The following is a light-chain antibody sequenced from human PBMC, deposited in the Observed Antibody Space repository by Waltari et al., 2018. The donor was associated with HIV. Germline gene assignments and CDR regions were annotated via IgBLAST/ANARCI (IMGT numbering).Light chain of an antibody. CDR1: QNIRTS. CDR3: QQYETYYT. Sequence: DIRLTQTPSTLSAAVRDPVTITCRASQNIRTSFAWYQQRPGKAPTLLIYQASTLQNGVSSRFSGSGSGTEFTLTITSLQRDDFASYFCQQYETYYTFGQGSRLE. CDR2: QAS. J-gene: IGKJ2*01. V-gene: IGKV1-5*03.